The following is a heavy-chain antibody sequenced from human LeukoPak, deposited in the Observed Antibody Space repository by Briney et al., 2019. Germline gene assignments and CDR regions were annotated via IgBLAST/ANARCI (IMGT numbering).Heavy chain of an antibody. CDR1: GGSFSGYY. D-gene: IGHD6-19*01. CDR2: INHSGST. V-gene: IGHV4-34*01. J-gene: IGHJ4*02. CDR3: ARGLRYSSGWYGY. Sequence: PSETLSLTCAVYGGSFSGYYWSWIRQPPGKGLEGIGEINHSGSTNYNPSLKSRVTISVDTSKNQFSLKLSSVTAADTAVYYCARGLRYSSGWYGYWGQGTLVTVSS.